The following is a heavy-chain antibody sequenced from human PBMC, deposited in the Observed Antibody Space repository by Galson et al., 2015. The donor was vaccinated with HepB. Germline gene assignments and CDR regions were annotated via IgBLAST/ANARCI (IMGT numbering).Heavy chain of an antibody. D-gene: IGHD3-22*01. CDR2: IYHNGNN. Sequence: ETLSLTCTVSRGSISPYYWSWIRQPPGKGLEWIGYIYHNGNNNQNPSLKSRVTLSVAMSKSQFSLRLSSVTAADTAIYYCARLLSYYYDSSAYYQGGYFDLWGRGALVTVSS. CDR3: ARLLSYYYDSSAYYQGGYFDL. J-gene: IGHJ2*01. CDR1: RGSISPYY. V-gene: IGHV4-59*08.